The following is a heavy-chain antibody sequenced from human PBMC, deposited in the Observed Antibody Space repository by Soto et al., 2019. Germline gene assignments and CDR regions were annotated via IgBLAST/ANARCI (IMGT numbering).Heavy chain of an antibody. V-gene: IGHV3-7*01. J-gene: IGHJ6*02. CDR1: GLAFSTYW. CDR3: ARSGTTERYYYYYGMDV. D-gene: IGHD4-17*01. CDR2: ITQDGSKS. Sequence: GGSLRLSCVVSGLAFSTYWMSWVRQAPGKGLEWVANITQDGSKSYYVDSVKGRLTISRDNSKNALYLQMNSLRAEDTAVYYCARSGTTERYYYYYGMDVWGQGTTVTVSS.